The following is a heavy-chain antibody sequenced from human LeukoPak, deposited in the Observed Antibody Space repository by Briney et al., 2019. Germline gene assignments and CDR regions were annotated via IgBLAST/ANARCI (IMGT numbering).Heavy chain of an antibody. CDR3: AREGGYSYDLPGSFDY. CDR2: ISYDGSNK. J-gene: IGHJ4*02. CDR1: GFTFNNYG. Sequence: GGSLRLSCTASGFTFNNYGMHWVRQAPGKGLEWVAVISYDGSNKYYADSVKGRFTISRDNSKNTLYLQMNSLRAEDTAIYFCAREGGYSYDLPGSFDYWGQGTLVTVSS. D-gene: IGHD5-18*01. V-gene: IGHV3-30*12.